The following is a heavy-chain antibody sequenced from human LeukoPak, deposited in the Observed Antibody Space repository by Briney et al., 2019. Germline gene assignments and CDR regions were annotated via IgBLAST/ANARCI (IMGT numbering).Heavy chain of an antibody. V-gene: IGHV4-38-2*02. J-gene: IGHJ4*02. CDR2: IQHSGST. D-gene: IGHD3-22*01. CDR3: ARVSGYTDY. Sequence: PSETLSLTCTVSGYSISSGYYWGWIRQPPGKGLEWIGNIQHSGSTSNNPSLQSRVTISLDMSKNQFSLKLSSVTAADTAVYYCARVSGYTDYWGQGTLVTVSP. CDR1: GYSISSGYY.